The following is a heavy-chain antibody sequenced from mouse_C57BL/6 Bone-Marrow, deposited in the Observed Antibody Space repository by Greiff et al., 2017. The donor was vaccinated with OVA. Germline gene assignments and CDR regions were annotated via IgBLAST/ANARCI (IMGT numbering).Heavy chain of an antibody. D-gene: IGHD1-1*01. CDR2: IYPRSGNT. Sequence: QVQLQQSGAELARPGASVKLSCKASGYTFTSYGISWVKQRTGQGLEWIGEIYPRSGNTYYNEKFKGKATLTADKSSSTAYMELRSLTSEDAAVYFCAREDTTGPRGAMDYWGQGTSVTVSS. CDR3: AREDTTGPRGAMDY. V-gene: IGHV1-81*01. J-gene: IGHJ4*01. CDR1: GYTFTSYG.